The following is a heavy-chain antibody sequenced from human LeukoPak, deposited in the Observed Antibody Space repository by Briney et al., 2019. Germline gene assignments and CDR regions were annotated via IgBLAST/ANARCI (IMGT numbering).Heavy chain of an antibody. CDR3: AKGVAYGSSALDY. V-gene: IGHV3-30*02. D-gene: IGHD3-10*01. CDR1: RFTLSSYG. CDR2: IRNDGSNN. Sequence: GGSLRLSCAASRFTLSSYGMHWVRQAPGKGLEWVAFIRNDGSNNYYPDSVKGRFTISRDNSKNTLYLQMNSLRAEDTAVYYCAKGVAYGSSALDYWGQGTLVTVSS. J-gene: IGHJ4*02.